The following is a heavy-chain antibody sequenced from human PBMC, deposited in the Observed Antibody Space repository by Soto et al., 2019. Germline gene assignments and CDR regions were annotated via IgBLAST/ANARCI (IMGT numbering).Heavy chain of an antibody. CDR2: IYYSGST. CDR3: AREEASIWGSYRALAY. V-gene: IGHV4-59*01. Sequence: SETLSLTCTVSGGSISSYYWSWIRQPPGKGLEWIGYIYYSGSTNYNPSLKSRVTISVDTSKNQFSLKLSSVTAADTAVYYCAREEASIWGSYRALAYWGQGTLVTVSS. CDR1: GGSISSYY. D-gene: IGHD3-16*02. J-gene: IGHJ4*02.